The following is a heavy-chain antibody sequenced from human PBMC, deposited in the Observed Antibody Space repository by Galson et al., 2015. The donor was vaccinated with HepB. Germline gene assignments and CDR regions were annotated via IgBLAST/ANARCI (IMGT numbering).Heavy chain of an antibody. Sequence: SVKVSCKASGGTFSSYAISWVRQAPGQGLEWMGGIFPVFGTANYAKKFQGRVTITADGSTSTAFMELSSLRSADTAVYYCARAHYGDYRGHYYYQYMDVWGKGTTVTVSS. D-gene: IGHD4-17*01. CDR2: IFPVFGTA. V-gene: IGHV1-69*13. J-gene: IGHJ6*03. CDR3: ARAHYGDYRGHYYYQYMDV. CDR1: GGTFSSYA.